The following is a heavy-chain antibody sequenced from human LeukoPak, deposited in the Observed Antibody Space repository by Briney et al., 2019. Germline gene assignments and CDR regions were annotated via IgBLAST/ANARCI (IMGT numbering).Heavy chain of an antibody. CDR2: ISSSGSTI. D-gene: IGHD3-3*01. V-gene: IGHV3-48*01. Sequence: QPGGSLTLSCAASGFAFSRPAMHWLRQAPGKGLEWVSYISSSGSTIYYADSVKGRFTISRDNSKNTLYLQMNSLRAEDTAVYYCAKEMGVAPNYNYYYYYMDVWGKGTTVTISS. CDR3: AKEMGVAPNYNYYYYYMDV. CDR1: GFAFSRPA. J-gene: IGHJ6*03.